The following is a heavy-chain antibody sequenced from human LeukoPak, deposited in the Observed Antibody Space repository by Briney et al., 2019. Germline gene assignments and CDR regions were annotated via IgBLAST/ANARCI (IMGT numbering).Heavy chain of an antibody. D-gene: IGHD3-22*01. CDR2: IYHRGRT. CDR3: ARDFSDSSEGQFDY. Sequence: SETLSLTCAVLGGSISSSDWWIWVRQPPGKGLEWIGEIYHRGRTNYNLSLKSRVTISVDKSNNQFSLELSSVTAADTAVYYCARDFSDSSEGQFDYWGQGTLVTVSS. CDR1: GGSISSSDW. V-gene: IGHV4-4*02. J-gene: IGHJ4*02.